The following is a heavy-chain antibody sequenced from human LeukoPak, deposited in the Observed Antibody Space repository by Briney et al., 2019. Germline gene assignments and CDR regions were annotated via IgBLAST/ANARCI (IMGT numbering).Heavy chain of an antibody. J-gene: IGHJ3*02. CDR2: MNPNSGNT. CDR1: GYTFTSYD. V-gene: IGHV1-8*03. D-gene: IGHD2-8*01. CDR3: ARGRYCTNDVCYEDAFDI. Sequence: ASVKVSRKASGYTFTSYDIDWVRQATGQGLEWMGWMNPNSGNTGYAQKFQGRVTITRNTSISTAYMELSSLRSEDTAVYYCARGRYCTNDVCYEDAFDIWGQGTMVTVSS.